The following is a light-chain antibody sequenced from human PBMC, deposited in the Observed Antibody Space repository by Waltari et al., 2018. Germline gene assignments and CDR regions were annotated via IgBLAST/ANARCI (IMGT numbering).Light chain of an antibody. CDR2: EVR. J-gene: IGLJ2*01. CDR3: CSYAGSDTFVV. CDR1: STDVGCYNL. V-gene: IGLV2-23*02. Sequence: QSALTQPASVSGSPGQSITISRTGTSTDVGCYNLVSWSQPHPYKPPKLMIYEVRNRPSGVSDRFSGSKSGNTASLTISGLQAEDEADYYCCSYAGSDTFVVLGGGTKLTVL.